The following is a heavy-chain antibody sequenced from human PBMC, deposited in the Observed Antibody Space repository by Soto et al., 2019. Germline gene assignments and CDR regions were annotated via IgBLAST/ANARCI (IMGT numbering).Heavy chain of an antibody. CDR3: ARRLTTVTMFDY. D-gene: IGHD4-17*01. Sequence: QVQLVQSGAEVKKPGSSVKVSCKASGGTFSSYTISWVRQAPGQGLEWMGRIIPILGIANYAQKFQGRVTSTADKSTSTAYMELSSLRSEDTAVYYCARRLTTVTMFDYWGQGTLVTVSA. CDR1: GGTFSSYT. V-gene: IGHV1-69*02. CDR2: IIPILGIA. J-gene: IGHJ4*02.